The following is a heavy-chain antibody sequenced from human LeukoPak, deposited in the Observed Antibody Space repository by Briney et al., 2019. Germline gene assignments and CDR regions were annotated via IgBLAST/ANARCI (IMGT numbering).Heavy chain of an antibody. J-gene: IGHJ4*02. CDR3: ANTVYYYDSSGNPQTFDY. V-gene: IGHV4-39*07. D-gene: IGHD3-22*01. Sequence: SETLSLTCTVSGGSISSSSYYWGWIRQPPGKGLEWIGSIYYSGSTYYNPSLKSRVTISVDTSKNQFSLKLSSVTAADTAVYYCANTVYYYDSSGNPQTFDYWGQGTLVTVSS. CDR2: IYYSGST. CDR1: GGSISSSSYY.